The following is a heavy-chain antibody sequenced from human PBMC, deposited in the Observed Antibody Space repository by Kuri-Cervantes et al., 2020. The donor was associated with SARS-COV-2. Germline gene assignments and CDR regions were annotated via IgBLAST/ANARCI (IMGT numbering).Heavy chain of an antibody. J-gene: IGHJ4*02. CDR2: IDSSSYYI. V-gene: IGHV3-21*01. CDR3: AREEGGELGEAFDC. D-gene: IGHD7-27*01. Sequence: GGSLRLSCAASGFTFSGYSMNWIRQAPGKGLEWVASIDSSSYYIYHADSVKGRLTISRDNAKTSLYLQMNSLKPEDTAVYYCAREEGGELGEAFDCWGQGALVTVSS. CDR1: GFTFSGYS.